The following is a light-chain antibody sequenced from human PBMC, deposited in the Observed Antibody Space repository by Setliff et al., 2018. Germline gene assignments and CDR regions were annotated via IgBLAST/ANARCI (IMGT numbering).Light chain of an antibody. J-gene: IGLJ2*01. V-gene: IGLV1-51*01. CDR2: DSN. CDR1: SSNIASNY. Sequence: QSVLTQPPSVSAAPGQKVTISCSGSSSNIASNYVSWYQQVPGAAPKLLLYDSNKRPSGIPDRFSGSKSGTSATLDITGLQTGDEADYYCSSYLSSGNHVVFGGGTKVTVL. CDR3: SSYLSSGNHVV.